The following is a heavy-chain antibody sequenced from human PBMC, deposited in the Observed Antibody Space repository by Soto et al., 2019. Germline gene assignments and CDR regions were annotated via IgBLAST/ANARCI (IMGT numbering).Heavy chain of an antibody. CDR2: IRSKAYGGTT. D-gene: IGHD6-19*01. CDR1: GFTFGDYA. CDR3: TRVSGWYERNYFDY. J-gene: IGHJ4*02. V-gene: IGHV3-49*03. Sequence: GGSLRLSCTASGFTFGDYAMSWFRQAPGKGLEWVGFIRSKAYGGTTEYAASVKGRFTISRDDSKSIAYLQMNSLKTEDTAVYYCTRVSGWYERNYFDYWGQGTLVTVSS.